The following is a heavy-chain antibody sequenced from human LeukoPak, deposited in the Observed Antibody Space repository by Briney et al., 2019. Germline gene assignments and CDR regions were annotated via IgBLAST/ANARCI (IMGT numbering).Heavy chain of an antibody. D-gene: IGHD7-27*01. Sequence: GSLRLSCAASGFTFSRSTMNWIRQPPGKGLEWIGSIYYSGSTYYNPSLKSRVTISVDTSKNQFSLKLSSVTAADTAVYYCARGPPYAPGVLDVWGKGTTVTISS. CDR2: IYYSGST. J-gene: IGHJ6*04. CDR1: GFTFSRST. V-gene: IGHV4-39*07. CDR3: ARGPPYAPGVLDV.